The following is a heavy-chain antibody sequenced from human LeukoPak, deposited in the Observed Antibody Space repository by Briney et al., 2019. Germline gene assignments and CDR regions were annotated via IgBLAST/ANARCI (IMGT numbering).Heavy chain of an antibody. V-gene: IGHV3-74*01. J-gene: IGHJ3*02. CDR3: ASSRGVRGVPNAFDI. D-gene: IGHD3-10*01. Sequence: PGGSLRLSCAASGLTFSRYWMHWVRQAPGKGLVWVSRINSDGSSTSYADSVKGRFTISRDNAKNSLYLQMNSLRAEDTAVYYCASSRGVRGVPNAFDIWGQGTMVTVSS. CDR1: GLTFSRYW. CDR2: INSDGSST.